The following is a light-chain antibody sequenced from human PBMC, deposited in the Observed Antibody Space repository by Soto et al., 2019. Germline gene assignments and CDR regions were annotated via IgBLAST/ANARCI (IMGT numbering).Light chain of an antibody. Sequence: EIVMTQSPATLSVSPGERATLSCTASHYIYSNVAWFQQRPGQAPRLLIYRAYTRATGTPARFTGSGSGTEFTLNITSLQSEDFALYYCQQYHNLWTFGQGTVVEIK. J-gene: IGKJ1*01. CDR2: RAY. CDR3: QQYHNLWT. CDR1: HYIYSN. V-gene: IGKV3-15*01.